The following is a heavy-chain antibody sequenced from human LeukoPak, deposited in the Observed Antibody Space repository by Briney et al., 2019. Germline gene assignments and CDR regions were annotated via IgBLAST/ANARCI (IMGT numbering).Heavy chain of an antibody. CDR2: ISSSSRTI. Sequence: WGSLRLSCATSGFIFSSYSMNWVRQAPGKGLEWVSYISSSSRTIYYADSAKGRFTISRDNAKNSLYLQMNSLSAEDTAAYYCARSVEAGYMDVWGKGTTVTISS. V-gene: IGHV3-48*01. D-gene: IGHD3-10*01. CDR3: ARSVEAGYMDV. CDR1: GFIFSSYS. J-gene: IGHJ6*03.